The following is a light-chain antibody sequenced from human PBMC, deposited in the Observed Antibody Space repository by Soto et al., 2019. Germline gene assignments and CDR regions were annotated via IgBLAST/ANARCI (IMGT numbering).Light chain of an antibody. Sequence: DLQMTQSPSFVSASVGDRVTITCRASQDIARWLAWFQQKPGKAPNLLIYAASSLQSGVPSRFSGSGSGTEFPLTISSLQPEDSATYFCQQTNRFPVTFGQGTRLEIK. CDR1: QDIARW. CDR2: AAS. V-gene: IGKV1-12*01. CDR3: QQTNRFPVT. J-gene: IGKJ5*01.